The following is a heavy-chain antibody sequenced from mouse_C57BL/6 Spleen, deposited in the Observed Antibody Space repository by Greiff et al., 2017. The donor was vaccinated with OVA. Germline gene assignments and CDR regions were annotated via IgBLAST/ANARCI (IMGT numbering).Heavy chain of an antibody. Sequence: QVQLQQPGAELVRPGSSVKLSCTASGYTFTSYWMHWVKQRPIQGLEWIGNIDPSDSETHYNQKFKDKATLTVDKSSSTAYMQLSSLTSEDSAVYYCARRVGRYFDYWGQGTTLTVSS. CDR1: GYTFTSYW. V-gene: IGHV1-52*01. CDR2: IDPSDSET. CDR3: ARRVGRYFDY. D-gene: IGHD1-1*02. J-gene: IGHJ2*01.